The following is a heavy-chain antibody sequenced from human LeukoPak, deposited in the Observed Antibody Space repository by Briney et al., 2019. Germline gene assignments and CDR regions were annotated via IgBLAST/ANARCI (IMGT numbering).Heavy chain of an antibody. V-gene: IGHV3-7*01. J-gene: IGHJ4*02. Sequence: GGSLRLSCAASGFTFSSYWMHWVRQAPGKGLEWVANIKQDGSEKYYVDSVKGRFSISRDNAKDSLYLQMNSLRAEDTAVYYCARDQSDYVWGSYRYTLDYWGQGTLVTVSS. CDR1: GFTFSSYW. D-gene: IGHD3-16*02. CDR3: ARDQSDYVWGSYRYTLDY. CDR2: IKQDGSEK.